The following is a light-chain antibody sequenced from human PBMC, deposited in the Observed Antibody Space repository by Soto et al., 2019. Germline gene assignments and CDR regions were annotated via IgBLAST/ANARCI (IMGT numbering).Light chain of an antibody. J-gene: IGKJ4*01. V-gene: IGKV3-20*01. Sequence: EIVLTQSPGTLSLSPGETATVSCRATESLITKALAWYQQKPGQAPRLLIYGAFTRDAAIPDRFNGSGSGTDFALTISRLELEDSAVYYCQQYGSSRLTFGGGTKVEIK. CDR1: ESLITKA. CDR3: QQYGSSRLT. CDR2: GAF.